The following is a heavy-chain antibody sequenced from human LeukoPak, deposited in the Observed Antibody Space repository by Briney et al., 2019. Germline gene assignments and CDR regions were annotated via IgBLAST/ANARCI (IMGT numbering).Heavy chain of an antibody. J-gene: IGHJ4*02. CDR2: LHYSGTP. CDR3: SRGDDSYKQGNF. Sequence: SETLSLTCTVSDDSISTNSYYWTWIRQPPGKGLEWVASLHYSGTPYYSPSLSSRNSIFVDTSKRQFSLQVRSVTASDTAMYYCSRGDDSYKQGNFWGQGTLVTVSS. CDR1: DDSISTNSYY. V-gene: IGHV4-39*01. D-gene: IGHD5-24*01.